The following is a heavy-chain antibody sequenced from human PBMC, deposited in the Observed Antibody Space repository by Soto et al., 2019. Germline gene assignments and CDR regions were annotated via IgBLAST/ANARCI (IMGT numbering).Heavy chain of an antibody. V-gene: IGHV3-23*01. D-gene: IGHD6-6*01. J-gene: IGHJ6*02. Sequence: GGSLRLSCAASGFTFITYAMTWVRQVPGKGLEWVSAISGSGGSTYYADSVKGRFTISRDNSKNTLCLQMNSLRAEDTAVYYCATAARPNYYYGMDVWGQGTTVTVSS. CDR2: ISGSGGST. CDR1: GFTFITYA. CDR3: ATAARPNYYYGMDV.